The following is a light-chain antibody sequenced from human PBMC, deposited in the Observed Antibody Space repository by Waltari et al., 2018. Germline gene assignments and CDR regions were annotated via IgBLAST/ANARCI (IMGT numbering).Light chain of an antibody. Sequence: SCWASQSVSNYLAWYQQKPGQAPGLLIYDTSNRATGIPARFSGSGFGTDFTLTITSLEPEDFAVYYCQQRRTWPLTFGGGTKVEIK. CDR2: DTS. CDR1: QSVSNY. CDR3: QQRRTWPLT. V-gene: IGKV3-11*01. J-gene: IGKJ4*01.